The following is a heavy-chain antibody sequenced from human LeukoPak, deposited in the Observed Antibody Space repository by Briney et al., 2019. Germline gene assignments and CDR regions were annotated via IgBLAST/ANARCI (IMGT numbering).Heavy chain of an antibody. J-gene: IGHJ2*01. CDR1: GFTFSGHG. V-gene: IGHV3-21*01. Sequence: GGSLRLPCEASGFTFSGHGMSWVRLAPGKGLEWVSSISSSSSYIYYADSVKGRFTISRDNAKNSLYLQMNSLRAEDTAVYYCAKIGVIGKWYFDLWGRGALVTVS. CDR3: AKIGVIGKWYFDL. CDR2: ISSSSSYI. D-gene: IGHD1-20*01.